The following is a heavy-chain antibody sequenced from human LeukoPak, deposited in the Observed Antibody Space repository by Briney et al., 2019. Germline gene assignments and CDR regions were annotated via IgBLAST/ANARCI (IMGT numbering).Heavy chain of an antibody. CDR2: ISYDGNDK. CDR1: GPKFSTYA. J-gene: IGHJ4*02. Sequence: GKSLRLSCEASGPKFSTYALEWVRQAPGKGLQWVGVISYDGNDKYYADSVRGRFSISRDNSKNMMYIQMNNLRPEDTAVYYCATGGGRRTIPEYWGQGTLVTVSS. V-gene: IGHV3-30-3*01. D-gene: IGHD1/OR15-1a*01. CDR3: ATGGGRRTIPEY.